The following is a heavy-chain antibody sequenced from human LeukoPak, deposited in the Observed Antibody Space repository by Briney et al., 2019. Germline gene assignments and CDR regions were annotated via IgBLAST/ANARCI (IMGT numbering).Heavy chain of an antibody. CDR2: ISASGGST. CDR1: GVSFRSYA. J-gene: IGHJ2*01. CDR3: ARELVSSGSGYFDL. D-gene: IGHD3-10*02. Sequence: PGGSLRLSCAAPGVSFRSYAMNCVRHAPGKRLEWVSGISASGGSTYYADSVKGRFTISRDNSKNTLYLQMNSLRAEDTAVYYCARELVSSGSGYFDLWGRGTLVTVSS. V-gene: IGHV3-23*01.